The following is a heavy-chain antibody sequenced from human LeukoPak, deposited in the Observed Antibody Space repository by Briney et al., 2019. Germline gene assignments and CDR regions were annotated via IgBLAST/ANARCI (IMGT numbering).Heavy chain of an antibody. D-gene: IGHD6-6*01. CDR2: IIPILGIA. J-gene: IGHJ4*02. CDR3: ARDLAASIAARTVFDY. V-gene: IGHV1-69*04. Sequence: GSSVKVSCKASGGTFSSYAISWVRQAPGQGLEWMGRIIPILGIANYAQKFQGRVTITADKSTSTAYMELSSLRAEDTAVYYCARDLAASIAARTVFDYWGQGTLVTVSS. CDR1: GGTFSSYA.